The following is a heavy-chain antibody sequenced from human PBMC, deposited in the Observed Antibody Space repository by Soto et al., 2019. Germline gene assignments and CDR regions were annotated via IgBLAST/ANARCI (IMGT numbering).Heavy chain of an antibody. CDR3: ARGGSGSDWDYYDMDV. D-gene: IGHD3-10*01. Sequence: EVQLVESGGGLVQPGGSLRLSCAGSALTASKNYMSWVRQPPGKGLEWVSVIYSGGTTYYADSVKDRFSISRDNSKSTLYLQMDNLRAEDTAVYYCARGGSGSDWDYYDMDVWGQGTTVTVSS. V-gene: IGHV3-66*01. J-gene: IGHJ6*02. CDR2: IYSGGTT. CDR1: ALTASKNY.